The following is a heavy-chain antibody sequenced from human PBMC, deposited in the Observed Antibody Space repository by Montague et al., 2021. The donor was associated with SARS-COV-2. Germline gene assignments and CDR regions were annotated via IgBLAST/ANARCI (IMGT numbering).Heavy chain of an antibody. Sequence: SETLSLTCTVSGDSIRNSDYSWVWVRQPPGKGLVWNGNNYNGGTTFYNLSLKSRVTIFVDTTKIQFSLKLSTVTAADTAVYYCATRTRYPQNDFGFWGQGTLVTVSS. CDR1: GDSIRNSDYS. J-gene: IGHJ4*02. CDR3: ATRTRYPQNDFGF. CDR2: NYNGGTT. D-gene: IGHD2-15*01. V-gene: IGHV4-39*01.